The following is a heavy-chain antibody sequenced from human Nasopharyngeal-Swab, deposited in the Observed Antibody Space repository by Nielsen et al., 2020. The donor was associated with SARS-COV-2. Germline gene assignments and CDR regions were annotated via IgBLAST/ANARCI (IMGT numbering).Heavy chain of an antibody. J-gene: IGHJ3*02. CDR2: INPNSGGT. Sequence: ASVKVSCKASGYTFTGYCMHWVRQAPGQGLEWMGRINPNSGGTNYAQKFQGRVTMTRDTSISTAYMELSRLRSDDTAVYYCARSAWEFHRPGAFDIWGQGTMVTVSS. CDR3: ARSAWEFHRPGAFDI. CDR1: GYTFTGYC. D-gene: IGHD1-26*01. V-gene: IGHV1-2*06.